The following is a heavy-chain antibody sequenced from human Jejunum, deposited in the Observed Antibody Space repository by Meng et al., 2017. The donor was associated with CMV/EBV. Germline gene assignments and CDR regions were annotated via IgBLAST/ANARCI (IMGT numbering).Heavy chain of an antibody. CDR1: EFTFNTYW. CDR2: IRQDGSEK. CDR3: TRANRDSKYYAVDV. V-gene: IGHV3-7*01. D-gene: IGHD3-22*01. Sequence: EFTFNTYWMGWGRQAPGKGLEWVANIRQDGSEKYYVDSVKGRFTTSRDNARNSLYLQMNSLRAEDTALYYCTRANRDSKYYAVDVWGQGTKVTVSS. J-gene: IGHJ6*02.